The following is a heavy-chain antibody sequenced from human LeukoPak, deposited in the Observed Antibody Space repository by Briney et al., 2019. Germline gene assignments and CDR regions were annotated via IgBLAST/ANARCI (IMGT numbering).Heavy chain of an antibody. V-gene: IGHV3-21*01. CDR3: VKAKARWATVTTFDY. CDR2: ISSSSSYI. CDR1: GFTFSSYS. Sequence: GGSLRLSCAASGFTFSSYSMNWVRQAPGKVLEWVSSISSSSSYIYYADSVKGRFTISRDNAKNSLYLQMNSLRAEDTAVYYCVKAKARWATVTTFDYWGQGTLVTVSS. J-gene: IGHJ4*02. D-gene: IGHD4-11*01.